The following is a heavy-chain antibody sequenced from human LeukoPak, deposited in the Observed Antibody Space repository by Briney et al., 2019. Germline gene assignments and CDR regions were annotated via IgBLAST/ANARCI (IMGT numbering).Heavy chain of an antibody. D-gene: IGHD6-13*01. CDR1: GYTFTSYY. Sequence: ASVKVSCKASGYTFTSYYMHWVRQAPGQGLEWMGIINPSGGSTSYAQKFQGRVTMTRDMSTSTVYMELSSLRSEDTAVYYCARSGRTGQGIAAAGTLDYWGQGTLVTVSS. V-gene: IGHV1-46*01. CDR2: INPSGGST. CDR3: ARSGRTGQGIAAAGTLDY. J-gene: IGHJ4*02.